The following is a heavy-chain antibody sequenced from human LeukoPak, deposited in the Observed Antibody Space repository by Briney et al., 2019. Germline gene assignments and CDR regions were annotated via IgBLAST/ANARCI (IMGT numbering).Heavy chain of an antibody. V-gene: IGHV4-34*01. CDR3: AILGYSYGSC. CDR1: GGSMNNYY. CDR2: INHSGST. D-gene: IGHD5-18*01. Sequence: SETLSLTCTVSGGSMNNYYWSWIRQAPGKGLEWIGEINHSGSTNYNPSLKSRVTISVDTSKNQFSLKLSSVTAADTAVYYCAILGYSYGSCWGQGTLVTVSS. J-gene: IGHJ4*02.